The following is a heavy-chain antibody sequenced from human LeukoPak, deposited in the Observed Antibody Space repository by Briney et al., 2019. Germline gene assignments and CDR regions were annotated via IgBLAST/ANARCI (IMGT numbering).Heavy chain of an antibody. CDR2: IYSGGST. J-gene: IGHJ4*02. CDR3: ARDRRSSPDY. V-gene: IGHV3-53*04. D-gene: IGHD1-26*01. CDR1: GFSFNSYA. Sequence: GGSLRLSCAASGFSFNSYAMSWVRQAPGKGLEWVSVIYSGGSTYYADSVKGRFTISRHNSKNTLYLQMNSLRAEDTAVYYCARDRRSSPDYWGQGTLVTVSS.